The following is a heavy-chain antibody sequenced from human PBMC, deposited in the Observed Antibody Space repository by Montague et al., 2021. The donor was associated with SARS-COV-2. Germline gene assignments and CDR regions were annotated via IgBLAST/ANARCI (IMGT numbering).Heavy chain of an antibody. CDR1: GASISTGAYY. D-gene: IGHD3-10*01. J-gene: IGHJ4*02. Sequence: TLSLTCTVSGASISTGAYYWSWIRQHPEKGLEWIGYIYYSGTIYYNPSLKSRVTISLDTSNNHSSLKLSSVTAADTAVYYCATDSGSGRLGLNYWGQGTLVLVSS. CDR3: ATDSGSGRLGLNY. CDR2: IYYSGTI. V-gene: IGHV4-31*03.